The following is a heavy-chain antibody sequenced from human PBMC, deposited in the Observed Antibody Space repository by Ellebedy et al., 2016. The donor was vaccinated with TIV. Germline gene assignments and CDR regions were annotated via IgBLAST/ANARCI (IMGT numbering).Heavy chain of an antibody. CDR3: TRDLTNIVSGDY. CDR1: GYTFTDYY. D-gene: IGHD5/OR15-5a*01. Sequence: AASVKVSCKTSGYTFTDYYIHWVRQAPGQGLEWMAWINPNSGGTNYAQKFQGRVTVTRDTSPSTAFLKLSRLRSDDTAVYYCTRDLTNIVSGDYWGQGTLVTVSS. V-gene: IGHV1-2*02. CDR2: INPNSGGT. J-gene: IGHJ4*02.